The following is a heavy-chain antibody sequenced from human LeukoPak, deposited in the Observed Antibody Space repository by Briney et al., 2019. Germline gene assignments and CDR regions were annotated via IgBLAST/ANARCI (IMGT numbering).Heavy chain of an antibody. Sequence: PGGSLRLSCAASGFTFSSYAMSWVRQAPGKGLEWVSAISGSGGSTYYADSVKGRFTISRDNSKNTLYLQMNSLRAEDTAVYYCAKLAVAAYQDYYYYMDVWGKGTTVTVSS. D-gene: IGHD6-19*01. CDR1: GFTFSSYA. J-gene: IGHJ6*03. CDR2: ISGSGGST. V-gene: IGHV3-23*01. CDR3: AKLAVAAYQDYYYYMDV.